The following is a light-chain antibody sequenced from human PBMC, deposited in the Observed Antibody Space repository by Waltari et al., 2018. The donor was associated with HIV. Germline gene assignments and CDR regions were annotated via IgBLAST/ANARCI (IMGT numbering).Light chain of an antibody. V-gene: IGLV1-40*01. CDR2: GHT. J-gene: IGLJ2*01. Sequence: QSVLSQPPSVSGAPGQNVTIACAGTISNVGAGFEVNWYQQFPGVAPRIVICGHTNRPSGVTDRCSGSKSDTSASLAITGLRAEDEADYHCQAYDNTLGGVVFGGGTKLTVL. CDR3: QAYDNTLGGVV. CDR1: ISNVGAGFE.